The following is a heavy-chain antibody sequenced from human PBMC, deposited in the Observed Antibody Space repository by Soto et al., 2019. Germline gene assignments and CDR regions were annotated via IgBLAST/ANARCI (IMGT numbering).Heavy chain of an antibody. Sequence: QVQLVQSGAEVKKPGASVKVSCKAPRYIFTAYFMHWVRQAPGQGLEWMGWINPNNGATHYGLSFQGRVTMTGDTSISTAYMELSSLRSDDTAVYYFASHDPGARFDPWGQGTLVIVSS. J-gene: IGHJ5*02. D-gene: IGHD1-1*01. CDR3: ASHDPGARFDP. V-gene: IGHV1-2*02. CDR1: RYIFTAYF. CDR2: INPNNGAT.